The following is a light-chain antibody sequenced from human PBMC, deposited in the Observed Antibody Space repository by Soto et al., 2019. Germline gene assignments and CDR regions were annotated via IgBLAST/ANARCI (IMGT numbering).Light chain of an antibody. Sequence: IQMTQSPSSLSASVGDRVTITCRASQDIRTDLGWYQQKPGKAPKLLIYSASSLQSGVPSRFTGTASGTDFTLTISSLQPEDFATYYCLQDFNYPWTFGQGTKVDIK. V-gene: IGKV1-6*01. CDR3: LQDFNYPWT. J-gene: IGKJ1*01. CDR2: SAS. CDR1: QDIRTD.